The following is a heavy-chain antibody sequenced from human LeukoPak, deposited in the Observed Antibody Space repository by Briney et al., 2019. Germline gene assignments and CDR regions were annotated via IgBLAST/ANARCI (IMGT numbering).Heavy chain of an antibody. J-gene: IGHJ4*02. Sequence: SVKVSCKASGFTFTSSAMQWLRQARGQRLEWIGWIVVGSGNTNYAQKFQERVTITRDMSTSTAYMELSSLRSEDTAVYYCAADFGYSYGTFSYWGQGILVSVSS. CDR2: IVVGSGNT. D-gene: IGHD5-18*01. V-gene: IGHV1-58*02. CDR1: GFTFTSSA. CDR3: AADFGYSYGTFSY.